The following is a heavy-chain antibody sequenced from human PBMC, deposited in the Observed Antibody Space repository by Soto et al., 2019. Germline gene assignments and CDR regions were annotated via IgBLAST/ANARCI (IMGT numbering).Heavy chain of an antibody. CDR1: GYTLTELS. Sequence: SVKVSCKVSGYTLTELSMHWVRQAPGQGLEWMGWISAYNGNTNYAQKLQGRVTMTTDTSTSTAYMELRSLRSDDTAVYYCARANGSSWYNWFDPWGQGTLVTAPQ. J-gene: IGHJ5*02. CDR3: ARANGSSWYNWFDP. D-gene: IGHD6-13*01. V-gene: IGHV1-18*01. CDR2: ISAYNGNT.